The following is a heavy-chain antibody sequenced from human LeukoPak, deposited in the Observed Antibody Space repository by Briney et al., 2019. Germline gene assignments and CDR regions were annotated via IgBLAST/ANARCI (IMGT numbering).Heavy chain of an antibody. D-gene: IGHD3-10*01. J-gene: IGHJ6*02. CDR3: ARLELYGSGSYYNLSYYYGMDV. CDR2: IYYSGST. CDR1: GGSISSYY. V-gene: IGHV4-59*08. Sequence: SETLSLTCTVSGGSISSYYWSWIRQPPGKGLEWIGYIYYSGSTNYNPSLKSRVTISVDTSKNQFSLKLSSVTAADTAVYYCARLELYGSGSYYNLSYYYGMDVWGQGTTVTVSS.